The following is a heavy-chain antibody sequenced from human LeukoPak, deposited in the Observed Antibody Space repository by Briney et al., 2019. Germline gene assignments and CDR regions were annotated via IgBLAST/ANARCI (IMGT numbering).Heavy chain of an antibody. V-gene: IGHV3-21*01. D-gene: IGHD2-21*01. CDR3: ARAVFDSGAYCFPVPFA. CDR2: ISRSSSYI. CDR1: GFTFSSYS. Sequence: PGGSLRLSCAASGFTFSSYSMNWVRQASGKGLEWVSSISRSSSYIYYADSVKGRFTISRDNAKNSLYLQMNSLRAEDTAVYYCARAVFDSGAYCFPVPFARGQGTTVTVSS. J-gene: IGHJ6*01.